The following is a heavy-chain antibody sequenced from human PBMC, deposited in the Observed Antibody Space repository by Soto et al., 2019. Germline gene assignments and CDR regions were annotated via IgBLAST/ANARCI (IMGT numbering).Heavy chain of an antibody. CDR3: AKGSEVARQELDY. V-gene: IGHV3-30*18. J-gene: IGHJ4*02. CDR1: GFTFGNFG. CDR2: LSSDGSDE. D-gene: IGHD2-15*01. Sequence: QVQLVESGGGVVQPGRSLRLSCAASGFTFGNFGMHWVRQAPGKGLEWVAALSSDGSDEYYSDSVKGRFTISRDNSKNTLFLQMNSLRVEDTAVYYCAKGSEVARQELDYWGQGTLVTVSS.